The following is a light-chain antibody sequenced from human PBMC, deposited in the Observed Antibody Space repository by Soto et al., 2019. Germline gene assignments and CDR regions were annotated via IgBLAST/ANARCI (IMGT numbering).Light chain of an antibody. CDR1: QSVSRY. J-gene: IGKJ5*01. V-gene: IGKV3-11*01. CDR2: DAS. Sequence: EVVLTQSPATLSLSPGERATLSCRPSQSVSRYLAWYQQKPGQAPRLLIYDASNRATGIPARFSGSGSGTDFTLTSSSLEPEDCAVYYCQQRSHWPVTFGQGTRLEIK. CDR3: QQRSHWPVT.